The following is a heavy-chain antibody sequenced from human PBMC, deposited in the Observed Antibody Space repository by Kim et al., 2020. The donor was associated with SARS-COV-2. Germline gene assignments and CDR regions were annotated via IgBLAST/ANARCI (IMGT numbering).Heavy chain of an antibody. CDR1: GFTFSSYS. D-gene: IGHD3-9*01. CDR3: ARVWGPDYDFLKRVHYYGMDV. Sequence: GGSLRLSCAASGFTFSSYSMNWVRQAPGKGLEWVSSISSSSSYIYYADSVKGRFTISRDNAKNSLYLQMNSLRAEDTAVYYCARVWGPDYDFLKRVHYYGMDVWGQGTTVTVSS. CDR2: ISSSSSYI. J-gene: IGHJ6*02. V-gene: IGHV3-21*01.